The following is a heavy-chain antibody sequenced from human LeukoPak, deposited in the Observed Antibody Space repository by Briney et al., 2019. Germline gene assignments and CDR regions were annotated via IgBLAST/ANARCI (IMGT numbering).Heavy chain of an antibody. CDR1: GGSISSGGYY. J-gene: IGHJ3*02. Sequence: PSETLSLACTVSGGSISSGGYYWSWIRQHPGKGLEWIGYIYYSGSTYYNPSLKSRVTISVDTSKNQFSLKLSSVTAADTAVYYCARAGITIFGVVKGAFGIWGQGTMVTVSS. CDR2: IYYSGST. CDR3: ARAGITIFGVVKGAFGI. V-gene: IGHV4-31*03. D-gene: IGHD3-3*01.